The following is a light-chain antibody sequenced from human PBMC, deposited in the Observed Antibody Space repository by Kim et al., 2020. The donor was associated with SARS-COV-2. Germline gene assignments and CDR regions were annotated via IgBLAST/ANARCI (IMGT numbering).Light chain of an antibody. Sequence: PRKTSRITCGGNNIESKSVHWYQQKPGQAPVLVIYYDSDRPSGIPERFSGSNSGNTATLTISRVEAGDEADYYCQVWDTSSDHWVFGGGTQLTVL. CDR2: YDS. V-gene: IGLV3-21*04. CDR3: QVWDTSSDHWV. CDR1: NIESKS. J-gene: IGLJ3*02.